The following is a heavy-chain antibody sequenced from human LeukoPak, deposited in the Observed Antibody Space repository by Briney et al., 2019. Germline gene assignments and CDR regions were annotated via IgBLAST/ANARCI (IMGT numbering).Heavy chain of an antibody. V-gene: IGHV3-33*01. CDR3: ARDGDDYVWGSYRNSNWFDP. D-gene: IGHD3-16*02. CDR2: IWYDGSNK. CDR1: GFTFSSYG. Sequence: GGSLRLTCAASGFTFSSYGMHGVRQAPGKGLKWVAVIWYDGSNKYYADPVKGRFTISRDISKNTLYLQMNSLRAEDTAVYYCARDGDDYVWGSYRNSNWFDPWGQGTLVTVSS. J-gene: IGHJ5*02.